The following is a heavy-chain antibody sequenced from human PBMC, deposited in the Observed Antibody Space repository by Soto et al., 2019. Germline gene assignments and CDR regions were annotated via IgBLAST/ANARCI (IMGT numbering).Heavy chain of an antibody. CDR3: ERDIYLSGGTCYHCPYYYYMEV. J-gene: IGHJ6*03. D-gene: IGHD2-15*01. CDR1: GGTFSSYT. Sequence: QVQLVQSGAEVKKPGSSVKVSCKASGGTFSSYTISWVRQAPGQGLEWMGRIIPILGIANYAQKFQGRVTITAEKYTSTAYMHLSSLRSDDTAVYYCERDIYLSGGTCYHCPYYYYMEVWGKWTPVTVSS. CDR2: IIPILGIA. V-gene: IGHV1-69*08.